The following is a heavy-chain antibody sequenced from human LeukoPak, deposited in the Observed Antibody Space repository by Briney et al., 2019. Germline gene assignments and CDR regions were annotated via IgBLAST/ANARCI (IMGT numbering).Heavy chain of an antibody. Sequence: SETLSLTCTVSGGSISSSSYYWGWIRQPPGKGLEWIGSIYYSGSTYYNPSLKSRVTISVDTSKHQFSLKLSSVTAADTVVYYCATLGAHYDSSGYYYDAFDIWGQGTMVTVSS. J-gene: IGHJ3*02. CDR2: IYYSGST. CDR1: GGSISSSSYY. CDR3: ATLGAHYDSSGYYYDAFDI. D-gene: IGHD3-22*01. V-gene: IGHV4-39*01.